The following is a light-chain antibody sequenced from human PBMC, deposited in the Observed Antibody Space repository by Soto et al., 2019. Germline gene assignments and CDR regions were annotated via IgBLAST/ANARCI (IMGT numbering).Light chain of an antibody. CDR1: QTVNNNY. CDR2: GAS. J-gene: IGKJ1*01. V-gene: IGKV3-20*01. Sequence: VLTQSPGTMVLSTGEGAIRSCSASQTVNNNYLAWCQQKPGQAPRLLIYGASRRATGIPDRCSGSGSGTDFSLIIGRLEPEDVAVYICQQYGASPWTFGQGTKVDIK. CDR3: QQYGASPWT.